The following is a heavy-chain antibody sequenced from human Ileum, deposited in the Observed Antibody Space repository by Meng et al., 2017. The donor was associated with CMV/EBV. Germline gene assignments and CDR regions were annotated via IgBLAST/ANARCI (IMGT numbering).Heavy chain of an antibody. J-gene: IGHJ4*01. CDR2: LNSKSGGT. CDR3: ARDRVGEPTFDY. V-gene: IGHV1-2*02. D-gene: IGHD1-26*01. Sequence: ASVKVSCKASGDSLSGYSVHWVRQAPGQGLEWMGWLNSKSGGTNYAQKFQGRVTMTRDTSTSTAYMELSRLRSDDTAVYYCARDRVGEPTFDYWGQGTLVTVSS. CDR1: GDSLSGYS.